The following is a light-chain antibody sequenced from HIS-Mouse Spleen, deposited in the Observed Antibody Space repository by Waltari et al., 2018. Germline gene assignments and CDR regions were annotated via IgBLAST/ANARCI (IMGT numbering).Light chain of an antibody. V-gene: IGLV3-10*01. J-gene: IGLJ2*01. CDR1: ALPKKY. CDR3: YSTDSSGNHRV. CDR2: EDS. Sequence: SYELTQPPSASVSPGPTARLTCSGDALPKKYAYWYQQKSGQAPVLVFYEDSKRASGIPERFSGSSSGTMATLTISGAQVEDEADYYCYSTDSSGNHRVFGGGTKLTVL.